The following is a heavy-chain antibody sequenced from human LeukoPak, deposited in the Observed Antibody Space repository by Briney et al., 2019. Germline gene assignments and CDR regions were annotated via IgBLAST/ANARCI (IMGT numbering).Heavy chain of an antibody. CDR1: GFTFSSFA. V-gene: IGHV3-23*01. D-gene: IGHD6-6*01. CDR3: AKDLRPSRPAARSYFDY. J-gene: IGHJ4*02. CDR2: ISGSGGST. Sequence: GGSLRLSCAASGFTFSSFAMSWVRQAPGKGLEWVSGISGSGGSTYSADSVKGRLTISRDNSKNTLYLQMNSLRAEDTAIYYSAKDLRPSRPAARSYFDYWGQGTLVTVSS.